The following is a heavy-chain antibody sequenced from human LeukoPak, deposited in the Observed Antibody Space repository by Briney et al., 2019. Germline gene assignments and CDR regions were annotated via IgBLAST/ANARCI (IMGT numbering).Heavy chain of an antibody. Sequence: GGSLRLSCAASGFTVSSIHMVWVRQAPGKGLEWVSVTYTGGNSYYADSVKGRFIISRDVSKNTLYLQMNSLRAEDSALYYCARGGRGSAAVVAPRSFDIWGQGTMVTVSS. CDR2: TYTGGNS. CDR1: GFTVSSIH. V-gene: IGHV3-53*01. J-gene: IGHJ3*02. D-gene: IGHD3-22*01. CDR3: ARGGRGSAAVVAPRSFDI.